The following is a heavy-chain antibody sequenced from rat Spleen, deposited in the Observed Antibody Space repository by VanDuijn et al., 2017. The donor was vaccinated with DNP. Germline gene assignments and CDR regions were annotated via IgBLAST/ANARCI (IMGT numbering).Heavy chain of an antibody. J-gene: IGHJ2*01. Sequence: VQLKESGPGLVQPSQTLSLTCTVSGFSLTNYHVDWVRQPPGKGLEWVASISTSGGGTYYRDSVKGRFTVSRDNAKSTLYLQMDSLRSEDTATYYCARHYYDGSYYFDYWGQGVMVTVSS. CDR2: ISTSGGGT. CDR3: ARHYYDGSYYFDY. V-gene: IGHV5-25*01. CDR1: GFSLTNYH. D-gene: IGHD1-12*02.